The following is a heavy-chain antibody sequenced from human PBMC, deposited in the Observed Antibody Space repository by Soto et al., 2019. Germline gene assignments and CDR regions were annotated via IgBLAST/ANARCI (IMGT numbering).Heavy chain of an antibody. D-gene: IGHD4-17*01. CDR3: AREGTTVVTPAGAFDI. V-gene: IGHV1-69*01. Sequence: QVQLVQSGAEVKKPGSSVKVSCKASGGTFSRSPISWVRQAPGQGLEWMGGIIPIFGTGNFAQKFPGRVTITADVSTSTAYLELSSLRSEDTAVYYCAREGTTVVTPAGAFDIWGQGTMVTVSS. J-gene: IGHJ3*02. CDR1: GGTFSRSP. CDR2: IIPIFGTG.